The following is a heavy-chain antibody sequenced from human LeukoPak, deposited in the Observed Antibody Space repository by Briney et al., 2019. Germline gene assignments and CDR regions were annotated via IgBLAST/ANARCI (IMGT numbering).Heavy chain of an antibody. D-gene: IGHD3-9*01. Sequence: ASVKVSCKASGYTFNSYDINWLRQATGQGLEWMGWMNPNSGNTGYAQKFQGRVTMTRNTSISTAYMELSSLRPEDSAVYYCARAITYYDILTGHPIGDYYMDVWGKGTTVTVSS. V-gene: IGHV1-8*01. CDR3: ARAITYYDILTGHPIGDYYMDV. CDR2: MNPNSGNT. J-gene: IGHJ6*03. CDR1: GYTFNSYD.